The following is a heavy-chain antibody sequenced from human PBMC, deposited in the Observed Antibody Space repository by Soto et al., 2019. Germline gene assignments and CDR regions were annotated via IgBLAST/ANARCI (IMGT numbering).Heavy chain of an antibody. CDR3: ARDGGQQLVFDY. D-gene: IGHD6-13*01. CDR1: GFTFSSYT. V-gene: IGHV3-48*02. Sequence: EVQLVESGGGLVQPGGSLRLSCAASGFTFSSYTMNWVRQAPGKGLEWVSYISRSSTTIYYADSVKGRFTISRDNAKNPLYLQMNSLRDEDTAVYYCARDGGQQLVFDYWGQGTLVTVSS. CDR2: ISRSSTTI. J-gene: IGHJ4*02.